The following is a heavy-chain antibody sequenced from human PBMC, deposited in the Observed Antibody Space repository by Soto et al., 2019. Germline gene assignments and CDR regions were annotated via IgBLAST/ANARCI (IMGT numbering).Heavy chain of an antibody. J-gene: IGHJ4*02. CDR1: GFTFSSYW. CDR3: ARVFSYYDSSGYSHYFDY. Sequence: GGSLRLSCAASGFTFSSYWMSWVRQAPGKGLEWVANIKQDGSEKYYVDSVKGRFTISRDNAKNSLYLQMNSLRAEDTAVYYCARVFSYYDSSGYSHYFDYWGQGTLVTVSS. D-gene: IGHD3-22*01. V-gene: IGHV3-7*01. CDR2: IKQDGSEK.